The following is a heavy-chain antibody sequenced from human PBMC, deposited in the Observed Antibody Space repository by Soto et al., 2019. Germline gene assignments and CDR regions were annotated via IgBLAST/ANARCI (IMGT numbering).Heavy chain of an antibody. V-gene: IGHV5-10-1*01. CDR3: ARAFVVVPAAIDYYYGMDV. Sequence: PGESLKISCXGSGYSFTSYWISWVRQMPGKGLEWMGRIDPSDSYTNYSPSFQGHVTISADKSISTAYLQWSSLKASDTAMYYCARAFVVVPAAIDYYYGMDVWGQGTTVTVSS. CDR2: IDPSDSYT. CDR1: GYSFTSYW. D-gene: IGHD2-2*02. J-gene: IGHJ6*02.